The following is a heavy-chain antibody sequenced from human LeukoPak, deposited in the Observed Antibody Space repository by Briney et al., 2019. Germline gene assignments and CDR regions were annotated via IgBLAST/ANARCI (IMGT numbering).Heavy chain of an antibody. D-gene: IGHD6-13*01. CDR2: TSHSGRT. Sequence: SETLSLTCTVSGYSITSGYYWGWIRQPPGQGLEWIATTSHSGRTYYNPSLKSRVTISVDTSKNQFSLKLSSVTAADTAVYYCARLLNLRIAAAGTKAFDIWGQGTMVTVSS. CDR1: GYSITSGYY. J-gene: IGHJ3*02. CDR3: ARLLNLRIAAAGTKAFDI. V-gene: IGHV4-38-2*02.